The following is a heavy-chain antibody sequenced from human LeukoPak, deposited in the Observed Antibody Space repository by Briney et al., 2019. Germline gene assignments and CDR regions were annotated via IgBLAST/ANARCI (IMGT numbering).Heavy chain of an antibody. CDR2: IIPIFGTA. CDR3: VKAAGTPPTPYFDY. D-gene: IGHD6-13*01. J-gene: IGHJ4*02. V-gene: IGHV1-69*13. CDR1: GGTFSSYA. Sequence: SVKVSCTASGGTFSSYAISWVRQAPGQGLEWMGGIIPIFGTANYAQKFQGRVTITAAESTSTAYMELSSLRSVDTAVYYCVKAAGTPPTPYFDYWGQGTLVTVSS.